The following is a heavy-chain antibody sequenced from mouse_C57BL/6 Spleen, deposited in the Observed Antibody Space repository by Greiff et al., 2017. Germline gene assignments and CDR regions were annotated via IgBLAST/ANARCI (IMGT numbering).Heavy chain of an antibody. Sequence: VKLMESGPELVKPGASVKISCKASGYAFSSSWMNWVKQRPGKGLEWIGRIYPGDGDTNYNGKFKGKATLTADKSSSTAYMQLSSLTSEDSAVYFCARPSNYYGSSDWYCDVWGTGTTVTVSS. D-gene: IGHD1-1*01. J-gene: IGHJ1*03. CDR2: IYPGDGDT. CDR3: ARPSNYYGSSDWYCDV. CDR1: GYAFSSSW. V-gene: IGHV1-82*01.